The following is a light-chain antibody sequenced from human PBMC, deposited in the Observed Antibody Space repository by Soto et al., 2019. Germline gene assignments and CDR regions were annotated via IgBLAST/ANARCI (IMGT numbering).Light chain of an antibody. CDR1: QTISSSF. CDR2: RAS. V-gene: IGKV3-20*01. Sequence: EIVLTQSPGTLSLSPGERATLSCRASQTISSSFLAWYQQKPGQAPRLLIYRASRRAPGIPDRFSGSGSWTDFTLTISRLEPEDFAVYYCHQFGSSPLDTFGPGPKVESK. J-gene: IGKJ3*01. CDR3: HQFGSSPLDT.